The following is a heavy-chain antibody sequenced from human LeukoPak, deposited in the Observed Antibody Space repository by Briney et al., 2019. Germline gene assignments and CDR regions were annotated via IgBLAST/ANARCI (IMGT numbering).Heavy chain of an antibody. CDR2: IYYSGNI. D-gene: IGHD6-19*01. V-gene: IGHV4-59*01. Sequence: SETLSLTCAVSGGSISPYYWSWIRQPPGKGLEWIGYIYYSGNINYNPSLKSRVTISIDTSKNQFSLRLTSVTAADTATYYCARETSLTGYASGLGFNYWGQGILVTVSS. CDR3: ARETSLTGYASGLGFNY. J-gene: IGHJ4*02. CDR1: GGSISPYY.